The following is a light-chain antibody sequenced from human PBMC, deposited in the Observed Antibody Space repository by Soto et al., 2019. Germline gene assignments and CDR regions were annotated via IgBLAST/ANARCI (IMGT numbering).Light chain of an antibody. V-gene: IGKV3-20*01. CDR2: GAS. CDR3: QQHDRSPYT. CDR1: QSVSNY. J-gene: IGKJ2*01. Sequence: EIVVTQSPATLSLSPGERATLSCRASQSVSNYLTWYQQKPGQTPRLLIYGASSRATGIPDRFSGSGSGTDFTLTISRLEPEDFAMYYCQQHDRSPYTFGQGTKLEIK.